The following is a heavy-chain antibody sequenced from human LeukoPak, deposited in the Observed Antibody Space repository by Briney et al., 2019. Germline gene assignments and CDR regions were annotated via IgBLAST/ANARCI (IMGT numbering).Heavy chain of an antibody. D-gene: IGHD6-6*01. CDR1: GYSISSGYY. J-gene: IGHJ3*02. CDR3: ARVAARLDAFDI. Sequence: SETLSLTCTVSGYSISSGYYWGWIRQPPGKGLEWIGSIYHSGSTYCNPSLKSRVTISVDTSKNQFSLKLSSVTAADTAVYYCARVAARLDAFDIWGQGTMVTVSS. V-gene: IGHV4-38-2*02. CDR2: IYHSGST.